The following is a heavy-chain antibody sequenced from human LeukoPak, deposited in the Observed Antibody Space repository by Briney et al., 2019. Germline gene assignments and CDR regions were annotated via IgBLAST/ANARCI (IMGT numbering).Heavy chain of an antibody. Sequence: GGSLRLSCAASGFTFSNYAIHWVRQVPGKGLEYVSAISRSGGTTYYANSVKGRFTISRDNSKNTLFLQMGSLRAEDMAVYYCARVGDIDAFDIWGQGTMVTVSS. CDR2: ISRSGGTT. D-gene: IGHD4-17*01. V-gene: IGHV3-64*01. J-gene: IGHJ3*02. CDR3: ARVGDIDAFDI. CDR1: GFTFSNYA.